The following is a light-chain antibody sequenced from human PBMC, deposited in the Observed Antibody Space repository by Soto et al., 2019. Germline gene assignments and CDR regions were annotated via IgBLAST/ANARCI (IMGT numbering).Light chain of an antibody. Sequence: DIQMTQSPSTLSASVGDRVTITCRASQSISSWLAWYQQNPGKAPKLLISDASTLESGVPSRFGGSGSGTDFTLTISSLQPEDVATYYCQKYDRAPTFGPGTKVDIK. CDR2: DAS. J-gene: IGKJ1*01. CDR3: QKYDRAPT. CDR1: QSISSW. V-gene: IGKV1-5*01.